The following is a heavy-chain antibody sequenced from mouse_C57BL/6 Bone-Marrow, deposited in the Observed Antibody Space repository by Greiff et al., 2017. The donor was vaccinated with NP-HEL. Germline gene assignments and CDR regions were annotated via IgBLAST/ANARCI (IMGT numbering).Heavy chain of an antibody. CDR3: AIGSTMVTTWFAY. V-gene: IGHV1-74*01. D-gene: IGHD2-2*01. CDR2: IHPSDSDT. CDR1: GYTFTSYW. Sequence: QVQLQQPGAELVKPGASVKVSCKASGYTFTSYWMHWVKQRPGQGLEWIGRIHPSDSDTNYNQKFKGKATLTVDKSSSTGYMQLSSLTSEDSAVYYCAIGSTMVTTWFAYWGQGTLVTVSA. J-gene: IGHJ3*01.